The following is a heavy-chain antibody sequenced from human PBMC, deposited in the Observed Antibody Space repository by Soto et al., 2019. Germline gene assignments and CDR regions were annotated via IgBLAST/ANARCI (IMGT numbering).Heavy chain of an antibody. V-gene: IGHV4-59*01. CDR3: AREIAVAGTQYFDY. CDR1: GGSISNYY. CDR2: IYYSGSI. D-gene: IGHD6-19*01. Sequence: PSETLSLTCTVSGGSISNYYWSWIRQPPGKGLEWIGYIYYSGSINYNPSLKSRVTISEDTSKNQFSLKMSSVTAADTAVYYCAREIAVAGTQYFDYWGQGTLVTVSS. J-gene: IGHJ4*02.